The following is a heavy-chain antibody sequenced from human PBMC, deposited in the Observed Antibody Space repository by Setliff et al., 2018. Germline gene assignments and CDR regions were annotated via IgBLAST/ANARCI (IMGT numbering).Heavy chain of an antibody. D-gene: IGHD3-3*01. CDR3: SRRNNFWTGYYFDY. V-gene: IGHV4-59*08. CDR1: GGSIRSYY. J-gene: IGHJ4*02. CDR2: IYYSGST. Sequence: PSETLSLTCTVPGGSIRSYYWGWIRQSPGKGLEWIGYIYYSGSTNYNPPLKSRVTITVYTSKNQFSLNLSSPTAADTPVYYCSRRNNFWTGYYFDYWVQGTLVTVSS.